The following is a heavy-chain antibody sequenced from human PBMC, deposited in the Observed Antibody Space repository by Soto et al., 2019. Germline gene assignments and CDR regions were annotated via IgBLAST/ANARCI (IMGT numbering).Heavy chain of an antibody. D-gene: IGHD1-26*01. V-gene: IGHV4-39*02. Sequence: SETLSLTCTVSGGSISSSSYYWGWIRQPPGKGLEWIGSIYYSGSTYYNPSLKSRVTISVDTSKNQFSLQLNSVTPEDTAVYYCAREGGNRYYYYGMDVWGQGTTVTVSS. J-gene: IGHJ6*02. CDR3: AREGGNRYYYYGMDV. CDR2: IYYSGST. CDR1: GGSISSSSYY.